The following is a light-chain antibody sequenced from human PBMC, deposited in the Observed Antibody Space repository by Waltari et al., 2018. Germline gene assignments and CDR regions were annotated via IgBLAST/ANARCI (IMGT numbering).Light chain of an antibody. CDR3: YSTTDNNLGV. J-gene: IGLJ1*01. Sequence: SSELTQPSSVSVSPGQTARITCSGDMLPKKYTRWFQQKPGQAPGLVLYQDSARPSGIPGRCYGSSSGTTVTLTIRGAQVEDEADQYCYSTTDNNLGVFGPGTRVTVL. V-gene: IGLV3-27*01. CDR1: MLPKKY. CDR2: QDS.